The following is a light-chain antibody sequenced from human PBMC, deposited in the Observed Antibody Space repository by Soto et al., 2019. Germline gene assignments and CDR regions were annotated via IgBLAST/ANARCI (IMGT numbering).Light chain of an antibody. CDR1: TSDIGDFNY. CDR2: EVT. V-gene: IGLV2-11*01. J-gene: IGLJ2*01. CDR3: QSYDSSLSVVV. Sequence: QSALTQPRSVSGSPGQSVTISCTGATSDIGDFNYVAWYQQHPGKAPKLMIYEVTERPSGVPDRFSGSKSGTSASLAITGLQAEDEADYYCQSYDSSLSVVVFGGGTKVTVL.